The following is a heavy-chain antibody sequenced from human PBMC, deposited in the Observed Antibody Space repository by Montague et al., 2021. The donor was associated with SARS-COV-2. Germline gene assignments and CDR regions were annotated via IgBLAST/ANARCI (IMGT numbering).Heavy chain of an antibody. CDR1: GDSASSIIAT. CDR2: TYFRYKWYN. J-gene: IGHJ4*02. CDR3: ARIPVGSKYYFDF. Sequence: CAISGDSASSIIATWNWIRQSPSRGLEWLGRTYFRYKWYNDYAESVKSRITIDPDTSKHQFSLHLNSVTPEDTAVYYCARIPVGSKYYFDFWGQGTLVTVSS. V-gene: IGHV6-1*01. D-gene: IGHD2-2*01.